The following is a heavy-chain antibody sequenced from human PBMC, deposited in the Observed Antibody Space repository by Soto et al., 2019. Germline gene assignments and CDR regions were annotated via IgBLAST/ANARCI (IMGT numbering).Heavy chain of an antibody. Sequence: PGGSLRLSCAASGFTFTDYWTHWVRQAPGKGLVWVSAIGTAGDTYYPGSVKGRFTISRENAKNSLYLQMNSLRAGDTAVYYCARALYQIDAFDIWGQGTMVTVSS. J-gene: IGHJ3*02. CDR2: IGTAGDT. V-gene: IGHV3-13*01. D-gene: IGHD2-2*01. CDR3: ARALYQIDAFDI. CDR1: GFTFTDYW.